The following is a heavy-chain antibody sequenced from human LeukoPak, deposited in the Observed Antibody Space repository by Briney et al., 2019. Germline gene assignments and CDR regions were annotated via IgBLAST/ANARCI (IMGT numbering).Heavy chain of an antibody. CDR3: ARDPGLKVVVAAPDAFDI. V-gene: IGHV4-4*07. CDR2: IYTSGST. D-gene: IGHD2-15*01. CDR1: GGSISGYY. J-gene: IGHJ3*02. Sequence: PSETLSLTCTVSGGSISGYYWSWIRQPAGKGLEWIGRIYTSGSTNYNPSLKSRVTMSVDTSKNQFSLKLSSVTAADTAVYYCARDPGLKVVVAAPDAFDIWGQGTMVTVSS.